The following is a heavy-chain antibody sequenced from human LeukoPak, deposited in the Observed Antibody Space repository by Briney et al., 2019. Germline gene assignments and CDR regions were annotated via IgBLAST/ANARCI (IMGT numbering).Heavy chain of an antibody. CDR1: GYTFTGYY. J-gene: IGHJ4*02. V-gene: IGHV1-2*02. CDR2: INPNSGGT. D-gene: IGHD1-26*01. CDR3: ARDSSGSYFYYSDY. Sequence: ASVKVSCKASGYTFTGYYMHWVRQAPGQGLEWMGWINPNSGGTNYAQKFQGRVTMTRDTSISTAYMELSRLRSDDTAVYYCARDSSGSYFYYSDYWGQGTLVTVSS.